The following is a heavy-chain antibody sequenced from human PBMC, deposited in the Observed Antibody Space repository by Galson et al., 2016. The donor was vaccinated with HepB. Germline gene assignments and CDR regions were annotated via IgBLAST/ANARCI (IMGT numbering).Heavy chain of an antibody. Sequence: SLRLSCAGSGFTFSDYAMSWVRQAPGKGLEWVSGISGNGGRTYYADSVEGRFTISRDNSKNTLYLQMNSLRAEDTAIYYCAQSSYDYVWGSYRFDSWGQGTLVTVSS. J-gene: IGHJ4*02. CDR1: GFTFSDYA. D-gene: IGHD3-16*02. CDR2: ISGNGGRT. CDR3: AQSSYDYVWGSYRFDS. V-gene: IGHV3-23*01.